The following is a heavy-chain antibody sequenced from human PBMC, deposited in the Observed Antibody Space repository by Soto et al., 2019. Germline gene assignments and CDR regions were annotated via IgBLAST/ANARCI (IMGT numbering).Heavy chain of an antibody. J-gene: IGHJ4*02. CDR2: ISSSSSTI. D-gene: IGHD2-21*02. V-gene: IGHV3-48*01. Sequence: EVQLVESGGGLVQPGGSLRLSCAASGFTFSSYSMNWVRQAPGKGLEWVSYISSSSSTIYYADSVKGRFTISRDNAKNSLYLQMNSLRAEDTAVYYCARVEPPPPRGVTIPDYWGQGTLVTVSS. CDR1: GFTFSSYS. CDR3: ARVEPPPPRGVTIPDY.